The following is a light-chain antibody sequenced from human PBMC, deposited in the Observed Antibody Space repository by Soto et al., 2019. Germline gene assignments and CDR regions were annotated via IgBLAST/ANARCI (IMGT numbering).Light chain of an antibody. V-gene: IGKV3-11*01. Sequence: IVLTQYTATLSLSPGARATLSCRASQSISAHLAWYQQKPGQAPRLLIYDASNRATGIPARFGGSGSGTDFTLTISSLEPEDFATYYCLQPTDYPWTFGQGAKVDIK. CDR1: QSISAH. J-gene: IGKJ1*01. CDR3: LQPTDYPWT. CDR2: DAS.